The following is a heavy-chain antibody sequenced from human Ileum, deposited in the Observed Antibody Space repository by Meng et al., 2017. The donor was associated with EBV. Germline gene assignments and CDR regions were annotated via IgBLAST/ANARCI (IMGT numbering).Heavy chain of an antibody. CDR1: GESSCSDIW. J-gene: IGHJ4*02. V-gene: IGHV4-4*02. CDR2: VYHRGDT. D-gene: IGHD1-7*01. Sequence: VVPWVTLSLTGTGAGESSCSDIWWRWVRQPPGKGLEWIGEVYHRGDTNYNPSLKSRVDISVDKSKNQFYLSLFSVTAADTAVYYCGRDQGRELINHWGQGTLVTVSS. CDR3: GRDQGRELINH.